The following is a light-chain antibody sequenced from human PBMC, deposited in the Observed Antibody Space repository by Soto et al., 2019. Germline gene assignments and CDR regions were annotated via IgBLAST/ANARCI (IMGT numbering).Light chain of an antibody. CDR1: QSISSY. CDR3: QQSYSTPLT. CDR2: AAS. J-gene: IGKJ4*01. V-gene: IGKV1-39*01. Sequence: DIQMTRSPPSPSASVGDRVTITCRASQSISSYLNWYQQKPGKAPKLLIYAASSLQSGVPSRFSGSGSGTDFTLTISSLQPEDFATYYCQQSYSTPLTFGGGTKVDIK.